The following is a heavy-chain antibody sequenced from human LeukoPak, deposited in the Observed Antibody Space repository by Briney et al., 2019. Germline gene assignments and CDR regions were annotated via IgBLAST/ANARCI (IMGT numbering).Heavy chain of an antibody. D-gene: IGHD3-3*01. J-gene: IGHJ6*02. CDR2: ISSSSSYI. Sequence: PGGSLRLSCAASGFTFSSYSMNWVRQAPGKGLEWVSSISSSSSYIYYADSVKGRFTISRDNAKNSLYLQMNSLRAEDTAVYYCARESSINDYDFWSGYYTGGEYGTDVWGQGTTVTVSS. CDR1: GFTFSSYS. CDR3: ARESSINDYDFWSGYYTGGEYGTDV. V-gene: IGHV3-21*01.